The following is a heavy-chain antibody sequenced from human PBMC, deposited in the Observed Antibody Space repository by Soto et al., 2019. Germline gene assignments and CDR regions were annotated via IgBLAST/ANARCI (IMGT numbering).Heavy chain of an antibody. CDR1: GGSIGSSSYY. Sequence: LSLTCTVSGGSIGSSSYYWGWIRQPPGKGLEWIGSIYYSGSTYYNPSLKSRVTISVDTSKNQFSLKLSSVTAADTAVYYCASRIAVAVAAFDIWGQGTMVTVSS. D-gene: IGHD6-19*01. V-gene: IGHV4-39*01. J-gene: IGHJ3*02. CDR2: IYYSGST. CDR3: ASRIAVAVAAFDI.